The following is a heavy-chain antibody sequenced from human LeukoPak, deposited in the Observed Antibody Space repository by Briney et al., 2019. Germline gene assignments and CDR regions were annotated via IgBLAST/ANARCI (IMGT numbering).Heavy chain of an antibody. CDR1: GFTFSSYS. CDR2: IKSKTDVGTT. D-gene: IGHD4-23*01. CDR3: ATIMTFRWYYMDV. J-gene: IGHJ6*03. Sequence: PGGSLRLSCAASGFTFSSYSMNWVRQAPGKGLEWVGRIKSKTDVGTTDYAAPVKGRFTISRDDSKNTLYLQMNSLKTEDTAMYYCATIMTFRWYYMDVWGKGTTVTISS. V-gene: IGHV3-15*01.